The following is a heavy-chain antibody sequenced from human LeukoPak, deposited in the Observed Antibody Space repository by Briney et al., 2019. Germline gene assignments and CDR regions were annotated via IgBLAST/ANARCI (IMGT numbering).Heavy chain of an antibody. D-gene: IGHD5-18*01. CDR3: ARDADTAMGQGPDAFDI. J-gene: IGHJ3*02. CDR1: GGSFSGYY. Sequence: PSETLSLTCAVYGGSFSGYYWSWIRQPPGKGLEWIGEINHSGRTNYNPSLKSRVTISVDTSKNQFSLKLSSVTAADTAVYYCARDADTAMGQGPDAFDIWGQGTMVTVSS. V-gene: IGHV4-34*01. CDR2: INHSGRT.